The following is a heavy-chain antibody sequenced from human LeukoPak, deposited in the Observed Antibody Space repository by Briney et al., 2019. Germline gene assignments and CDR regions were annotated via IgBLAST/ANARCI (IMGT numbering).Heavy chain of an antibody. CDR3: AREGPMLRGVIGGKIDY. Sequence: GGSLRLSCAASGFTFSDYYMSWIRQAPGKGLEWVSYISRSGSFISYTDSAKGRFTISRDNAKNSLYLQMNSLRADDTAVYYCAREGPMLRGVIGGKIDYWGQGTVVTVSS. CDR2: ISRSGSFI. J-gene: IGHJ4*02. V-gene: IGHV3-11*01. CDR1: GFTFSDYY. D-gene: IGHD3-10*01.